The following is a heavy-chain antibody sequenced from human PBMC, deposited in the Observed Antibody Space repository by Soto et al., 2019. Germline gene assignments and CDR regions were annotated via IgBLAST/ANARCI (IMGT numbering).Heavy chain of an antibody. CDR1: GFTFSDSA. D-gene: IGHD6-13*01. CDR3: TSFCSSCFFDY. J-gene: IGHJ4*02. Sequence: EVQLVESGGGLVQPGGSLKLSCAASGFTFSDSAMHWVRQASGKGLEWVGRIRSKPNSYATEYAASVTGRFTISRDDSKNTAYLHMNSLKTEDTGVYYCTSFCSSCFFDYWGQGTLVTVSA. CDR2: IRSKPNSYAT. V-gene: IGHV3-73*01.